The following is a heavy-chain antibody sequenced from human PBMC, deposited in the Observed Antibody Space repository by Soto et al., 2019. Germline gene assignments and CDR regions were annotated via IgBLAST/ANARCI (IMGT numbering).Heavy chain of an antibody. Sequence: QITLMESGPTLVKPTQTLTLTCTFSGFSLSSRGVGVGWISQPPGEALEWLTLDYWDGDKRYRPSLKSRLTITKDTSKNQLVLTMTNLDPVDTATYYCAHMRRCSGSTAYYYPVDSWGQRRFVTVS. CDR3: AHMRRCSGSTAYYYPVDS. J-gene: IGHJ4*02. CDR1: GFSLSSRGVG. CDR2: DYWDGDK. D-gene: IGHD3-22*01. V-gene: IGHV2-5*02.